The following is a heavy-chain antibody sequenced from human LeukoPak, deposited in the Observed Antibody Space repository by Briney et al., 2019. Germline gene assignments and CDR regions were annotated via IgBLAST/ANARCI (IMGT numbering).Heavy chain of an antibody. CDR2: IYYSGST. CDR1: AGSISSGDYY. CDR3: VGSSPAFDY. Sequence: PSQTLSLTCTVSAGSISSGDYYWSWIRQPPGKGLEWIGYIYYSGSTYYNPSLKSRVTISVDTSKSQFSLKLSSVTAADTAVYYCVGSSPAFDYWGQGTLVTVSS. J-gene: IGHJ4*02. D-gene: IGHD6-6*01. V-gene: IGHV4-30-4*08.